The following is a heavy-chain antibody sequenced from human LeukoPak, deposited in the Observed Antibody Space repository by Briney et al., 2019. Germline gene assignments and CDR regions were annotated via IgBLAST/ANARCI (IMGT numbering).Heavy chain of an antibody. CDR1: GFTFSSYA. CDR3: AKVGYCSSTSCPGYDY. Sequence: GGSLRLSCAASGFTFSSYAVSWVRQAPGKGLEWVSAISGSGGSTYYADSVKGRFTISRDISKNTLYLQMNSLRAEDTAVYYCAKVGYCSSTSCPGYDYWGQGTLVTVSS. CDR2: ISGSGGST. D-gene: IGHD2-2*01. V-gene: IGHV3-23*01. J-gene: IGHJ4*02.